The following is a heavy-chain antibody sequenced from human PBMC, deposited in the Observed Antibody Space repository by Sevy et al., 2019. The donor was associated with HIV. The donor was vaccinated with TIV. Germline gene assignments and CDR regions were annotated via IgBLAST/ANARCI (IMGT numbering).Heavy chain of an antibody. CDR2: IKGDGSDK. CDR1: GFSFSANW. J-gene: IGHJ4*02. CDR3: AHETFGRFES. V-gene: IGHV3-7*01. D-gene: IGHD3-16*01. Sequence: GGSLRLSCAASGFSFSANWMNWVRHAPGKGLEWVANIKGDGSDKHYVDSVEGRFTISRDNAKNVLYLQMNSLRVEDTAVYYCAHETFGRFESWGQGTLVTVSS.